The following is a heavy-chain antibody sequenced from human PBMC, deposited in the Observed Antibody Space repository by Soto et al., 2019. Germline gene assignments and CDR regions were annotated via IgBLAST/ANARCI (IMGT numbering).Heavy chain of an antibody. D-gene: IGHD3-10*01. CDR3: ARDTGGSGSYYNARYYYGMDV. CDR1: GFTFSSYA. J-gene: IGHJ6*02. Sequence: PGGTLRLSCAASGFTFSSYAMHWVRQAPGKGLEWVAVISYDGSNKYYADSVKGRFTISRDNSKNTLYLQMNSLRAEDTAVYYCARDTGGSGSYYNARYYYGMDVWGQGTTVTVSS. V-gene: IGHV3-30-3*01. CDR2: ISYDGSNK.